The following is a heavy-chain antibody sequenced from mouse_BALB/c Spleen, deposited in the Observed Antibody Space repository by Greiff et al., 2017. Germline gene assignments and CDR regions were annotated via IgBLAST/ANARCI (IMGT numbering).Heavy chain of an antibody. Sequence: VMLVESGPGLVAPSQSLSITCTVSGFSLTSYGVHWVRQPPGKGLEWLGVIWAGGSTNYNSALMSRLSISKDNSKSQVFLKMNSLQTDDTAMYYCARESFYYGNYGGFAYWGQGTLVTVAA. CDR1: GFSLTSYG. D-gene: IGHD2-1*01. J-gene: IGHJ3*01. CDR2: IWAGGST. CDR3: ARESFYYGNYGGFAY. V-gene: IGHV2-9*02.